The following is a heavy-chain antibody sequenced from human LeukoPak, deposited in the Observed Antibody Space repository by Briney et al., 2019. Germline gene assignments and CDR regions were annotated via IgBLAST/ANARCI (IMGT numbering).Heavy chain of an antibody. V-gene: IGHV3-30*03. J-gene: IGHJ4*02. CDR2: ISYDGSNK. CDR1: GFTFSSYG. CDR3: ARYLGYSSGCYFDY. D-gene: IGHD6-19*01. Sequence: PGRSLRLSCAASGFTFSSYGMHWVRQAPGKGLEWVAVISYDGSNKGYADSVKGRFTLSRDNSKNTLYLHMNSLRAEDTAVYYCARYLGYSSGCYFDYWGQGTLVTVSS.